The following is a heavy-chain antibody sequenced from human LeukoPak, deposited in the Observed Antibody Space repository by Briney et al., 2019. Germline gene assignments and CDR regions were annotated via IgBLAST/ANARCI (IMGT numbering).Heavy chain of an antibody. CDR2: ISYDGSNK. Sequence: PGGSLRLSCAASGFTFSSYGMHWVRQAPSKGLEWVAVISYDGSNKYYADSVKGRFTISRDNSKNTLYLQMNSLRAEDTAVYYCAKGSGVKQLVHFDYWGQGTLVTVSS. CDR3: AKGSGVKQLVHFDY. V-gene: IGHV3-30*18. CDR1: GFTFSSYG. J-gene: IGHJ4*02. D-gene: IGHD6-6*01.